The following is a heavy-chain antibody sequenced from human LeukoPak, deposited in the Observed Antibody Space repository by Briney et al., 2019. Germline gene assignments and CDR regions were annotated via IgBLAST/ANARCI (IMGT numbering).Heavy chain of an antibody. D-gene: IGHD2-15*01. J-gene: IGHJ4*02. Sequence: GGSLRLSCATSGFTFSSYWMHWVRQAPGKGLVWVSRINSDGSSTSYADSVKGRFTISRDNAKNTLYLQMNSLRAEDTAVYYCAREYCSGGSCYFDYWGQGTLVTVSS. V-gene: IGHV3-74*01. CDR2: INSDGSST. CDR1: GFTFSSYW. CDR3: AREYCSGGSCYFDY.